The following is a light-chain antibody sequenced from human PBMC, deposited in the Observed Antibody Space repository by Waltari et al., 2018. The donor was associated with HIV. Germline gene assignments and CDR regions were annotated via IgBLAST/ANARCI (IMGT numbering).Light chain of an antibody. CDR3: QQSHTNPRT. V-gene: IGKV1-39*01. J-gene: IGKJ4*02. CDR1: QNFNTY. CDR2: ATS. Sequence: DIPLTQSPSSLSASVGDRVSVTCRASQNFNTYLNWYQQIPGKAPKLLIYATSTLQSGVPLRFSGSGSGTDFTLTISSLQPEDFATYYCQQSHTNPRTFGRGTKVEVK.